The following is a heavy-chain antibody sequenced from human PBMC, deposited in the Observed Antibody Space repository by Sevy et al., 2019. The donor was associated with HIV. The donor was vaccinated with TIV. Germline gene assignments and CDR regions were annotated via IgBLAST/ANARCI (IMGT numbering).Heavy chain of an antibody. CDR3: AGTQYSSGWKYYYYYGMDV. D-gene: IGHD6-19*01. J-gene: IGHJ6*02. V-gene: IGHV3-23*01. CDR2: ISGSGGST. CDR1: GFTFSSYA. Sequence: GGSLRLSCAASGFTFSSYAMSWVGQAPGKGLEWVSAISGSGGSTYYADSVKGRFTISRDNSKNTLYLQMNSLRAEDTAVYYCAGTQYSSGWKYYYYYGMDVWGQGTTVTVSS.